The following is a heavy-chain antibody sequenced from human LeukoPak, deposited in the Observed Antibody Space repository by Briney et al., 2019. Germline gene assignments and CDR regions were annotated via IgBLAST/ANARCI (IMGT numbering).Heavy chain of an antibody. J-gene: IGHJ4*02. CDR2: IYTGGST. CDR1: GFTVSSTY. D-gene: IGHD4-17*01. CDR3: ARDDGDYFDY. V-gene: IGHV3-53*01. Sequence: PGGSLRLSCAASGFTVSSTYMSWVRQAPGKGLEWVSVIYTGGSTYYADSVKGRFTISRDNSKNTLYLQMNSLRAEDTAVYYCARDDGDYFDYWGQGILVTVSS.